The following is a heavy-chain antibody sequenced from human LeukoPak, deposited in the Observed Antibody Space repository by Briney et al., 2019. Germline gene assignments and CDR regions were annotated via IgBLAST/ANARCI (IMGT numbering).Heavy chain of an antibody. CDR3: AREDVGAAPDY. J-gene: IGHJ4*02. V-gene: IGHV3-23*01. D-gene: IGHD1-26*01. CDR1: GFTLSSYG. CDR2: DSIYGGGP. Sequence: GGSLRLSCAASGFTLSSYGMSGIRQVPGKGLEWDSADSIYGGGPYYADFVKGRFTMSRDNYEKTLYLQMDSLRAEDTAVYYCAREDVGAAPDYWGQGTLVTVSS.